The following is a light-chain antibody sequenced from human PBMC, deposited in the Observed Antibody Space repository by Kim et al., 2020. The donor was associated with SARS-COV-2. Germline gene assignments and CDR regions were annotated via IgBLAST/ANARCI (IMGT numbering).Light chain of an antibody. J-gene: IGKJ2*01. CDR1: RSISRW. CDR3: QQYNSYIDYT. Sequence: SVGDRVTITCRASRSISRWLAWYQQKPGQAPKLLIYRATTLFSGVPSRFSGSGSGTEFTLTITSLQPEDFATYYCQQYNSYIDYTFGQGTKVDIK. CDR2: RAT. V-gene: IGKV1-5*03.